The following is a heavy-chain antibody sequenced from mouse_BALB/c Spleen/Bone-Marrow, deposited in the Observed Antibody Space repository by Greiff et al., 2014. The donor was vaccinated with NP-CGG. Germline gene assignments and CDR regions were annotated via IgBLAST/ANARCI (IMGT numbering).Heavy chain of an antibody. J-gene: IGHJ1*01. CDR1: GYTFTSYW. CDR2: INPSTGYT. V-gene: IGHV1-7*01. CDR3: ARDWDYWYFDV. D-gene: IGHD4-1*01. Sequence: VQLQQSGAELAKPGASVKMSCKASGYTFTSYWMHWVKQRPGQGLEWIGYINPSTGYTEYNQKFKDKATLTVDKSSSTAYMQLSSLTSEDSAVYYCARDWDYWYFDVWGAGTTVTVSS.